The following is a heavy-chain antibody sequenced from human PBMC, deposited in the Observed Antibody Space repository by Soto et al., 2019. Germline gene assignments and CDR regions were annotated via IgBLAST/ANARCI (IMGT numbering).Heavy chain of an antibody. Sequence: ESGGGLVKPGGSRRLSCAASGFTFSNAWMNWVRQAPGKGLEWVGRIKSKTDGGTTDYAAPVKGRFTISRDDSKNTLYLQMNSLKTEDTAVYYCTTDIGSHGDYTYWGQGTLVTVSS. J-gene: IGHJ4*02. CDR2: IKSKTDGGTT. CDR3: TTDIGSHGDYTY. D-gene: IGHD4-17*01. CDR1: GFTFSNAW. V-gene: IGHV3-15*07.